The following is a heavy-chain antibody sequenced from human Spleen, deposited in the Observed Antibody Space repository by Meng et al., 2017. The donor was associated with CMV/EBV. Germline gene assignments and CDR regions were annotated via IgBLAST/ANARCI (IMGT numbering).Heavy chain of an antibody. CDR1: GESLSGYY. V-gene: IGHV4-34*01. J-gene: IGHJ4*02. D-gene: IGHD6-19*01. CDR2: INHNGSI. Sequence: SETLSLTCTVYGESLSGYYWSWIRQPPGMGLEWIGEINHNGSINYNPSLKSRVTLLVDTSNNQFSLKLSSVTTADTAVYYCASLSVAGPKGTFDYWGQGTLVTVSS. CDR3: ASLSVAGPKGTFDY.